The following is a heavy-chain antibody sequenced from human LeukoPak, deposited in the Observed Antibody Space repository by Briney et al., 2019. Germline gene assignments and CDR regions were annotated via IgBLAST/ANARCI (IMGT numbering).Heavy chain of an antibody. J-gene: IGHJ4*02. CDR2: FDPEDGET. Sequence: ASVRVSCKVSGYTLTELSMHWVRQAPGKGLEWMGGFDPEDGETIYAQKFQGRVTMTEDTSTDTAYMELSSLRSEDTAVYYCSVPAAGTGSTFHYWGQGTLVTVSS. V-gene: IGHV1-24*01. D-gene: IGHD6-13*01. CDR3: SVPAAGTGSTFHY. CDR1: GYTLTELS.